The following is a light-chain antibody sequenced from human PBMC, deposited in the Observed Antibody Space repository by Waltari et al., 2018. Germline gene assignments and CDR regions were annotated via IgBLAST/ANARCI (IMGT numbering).Light chain of an antibody. CDR1: QGISNF. CDR2: AAS. J-gene: IGKJ1*01. V-gene: IGKV1-27*01. Sequence: DIQMTQSPSSLSASAGDRVTITCRASQGISNFLAWYQQKPGKVLKLLIYAASTLQSGVPSRFRGSGSGTDFTLTINSLQPEDVATYYCQKYNSAPWTFGQGTKVEIK. CDR3: QKYNSAPWT.